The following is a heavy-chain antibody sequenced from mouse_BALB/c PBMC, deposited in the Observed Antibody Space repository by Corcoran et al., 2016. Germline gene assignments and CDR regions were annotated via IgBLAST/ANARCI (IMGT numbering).Heavy chain of an antibody. Sequence: EVQLQQSGPELVKPGASVKMSCKASGYTFTSYVMHWVKQKPGQGLEWIGYINPYNDGTKYNEKFKGKATLTSDKSSSTAYMELSRLTSEDSEVYYCARFSYDSWFSYWGQGTLVTVSA. CDR3: ARFSYDSWFSY. CDR1: GYTFTSYV. V-gene: IGHV1S136*01. D-gene: IGHD2-4*01. CDR2: INPYNDGT. J-gene: IGHJ3*01.